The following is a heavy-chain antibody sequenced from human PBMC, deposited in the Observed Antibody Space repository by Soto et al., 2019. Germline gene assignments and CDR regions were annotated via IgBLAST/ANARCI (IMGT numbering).Heavy chain of an antibody. J-gene: IGHJ6*02. CDR1: GFTFSSYA. CDR3: ARVGTIFTIQGWQVPNYYYYGMDV. Sequence: GGSLRLSCAASGFTFSSYAMHWVRQAPGKGLEWVAVISYDGSNKYYADSVKGRFTISRDNSKNTLYLQMNSLRAEDTAVYYCARVGTIFTIQGWQVPNYYYYGMDVWGQGTTVTVSS. D-gene: IGHD6-19*01. V-gene: IGHV3-30-3*01. CDR2: ISYDGSNK.